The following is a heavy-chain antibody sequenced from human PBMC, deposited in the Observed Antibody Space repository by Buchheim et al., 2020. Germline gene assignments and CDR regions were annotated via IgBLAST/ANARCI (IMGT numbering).Heavy chain of an antibody. J-gene: IGHJ4*02. D-gene: IGHD3-10*01. CDR3: ARVIRGSAD. CDR2: IGPDGSER. Sequence: EVQLVESGGGLVQPGGSLRLSCAASGFTFSNYMMTWVRQAPGKGLEWVANIGPDGSERNYVDSGKGRLTISRDNDKNSLFLQMNSLRAEDTAVYYCARVIRGSADWGQGTL. CDR1: GFTFSNYM. V-gene: IGHV3-7*01.